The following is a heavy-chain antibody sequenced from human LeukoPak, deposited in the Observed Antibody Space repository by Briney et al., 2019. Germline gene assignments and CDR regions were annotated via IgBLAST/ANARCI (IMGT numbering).Heavy chain of an antibody. J-gene: IGHJ4*02. D-gene: IGHD6-13*01. Sequence: PSETLSLTCSVSGGSISSYYWSWIRQPPGKGLEWIGYIYYSGSTNYNPSLKSRVTISVDTSKNQFSLNPSSVTAADTAVYYCARLYSSSLGRVFDYWGQGTLVTVSS. V-gene: IGHV4-59*01. CDR2: IYYSGST. CDR1: GGSISSYY. CDR3: ARLYSSSLGRVFDY.